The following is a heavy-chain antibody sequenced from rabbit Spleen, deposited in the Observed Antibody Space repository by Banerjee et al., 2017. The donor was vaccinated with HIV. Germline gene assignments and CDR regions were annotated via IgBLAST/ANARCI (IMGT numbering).Heavy chain of an antibody. CDR2: IYAASSGTT. V-gene: IGHV1S40*01. CDR1: GVSFSFSNY. Sequence: VESGGDLVKPGAPLTLTCTASGVSFSFSNYMCWVRQAPGKGLECIACIYAASSGTTYYASWAKGRFTISKTSSTTVTLQMTSLTAADTATYVCARGSAAMTMVITGYYLTLWGPGTLVTVS. J-gene: IGHJ4*01. CDR3: ARGSAAMTMVITGYYLTL. D-gene: IGHD2-1*01.